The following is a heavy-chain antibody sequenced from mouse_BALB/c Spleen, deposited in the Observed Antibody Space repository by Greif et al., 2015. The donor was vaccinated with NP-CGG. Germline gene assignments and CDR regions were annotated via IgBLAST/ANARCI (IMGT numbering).Heavy chain of an antibody. CDR1: GFNIKDTY. CDR3: ARIYDGGYYAMDY. Sequence: EVKLVESGAELVKPGASVKLSCTASGFNIKDTYMHWVKQRPEQGLEWIGRIDPANGNTKCDPKFQGKATITADTSSNTAYLQLSSLTAEDTAVYYCARIYDGGYYAMDYWGQGTSVTVSS. D-gene: IGHD2-12*01. CDR2: IDPANGNT. J-gene: IGHJ4*01. V-gene: IGHV14-3*02.